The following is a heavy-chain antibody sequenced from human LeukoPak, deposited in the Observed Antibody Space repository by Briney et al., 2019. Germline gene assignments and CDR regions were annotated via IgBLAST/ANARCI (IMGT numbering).Heavy chain of an antibody. V-gene: IGHV1-3*03. CDR2: IDAGNGRT. J-gene: IGHJ6*03. Sequence: ASVKVSCKASGYDFTKYAVQWVRQAPGQRLEWMGWIDAGNGRTKYSQDFHGRVTITRDTSASIAYMELSSLRSDDMAVYYCARYGRYYGSGRPHNYYYYYYYMDVWGKGTTVTISS. D-gene: IGHD3-10*01. CDR1: GYDFTKYA. CDR3: ARYGRYYGSGRPHNYYYYYYYMDV.